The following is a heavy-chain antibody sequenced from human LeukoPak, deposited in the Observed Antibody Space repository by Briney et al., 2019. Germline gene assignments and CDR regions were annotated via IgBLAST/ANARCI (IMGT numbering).Heavy chain of an antibody. V-gene: IGHV3-66*01. CDR2: IYRGGST. CDR3: ARLYSGSYLFDY. D-gene: IGHD1-26*01. Sequence: GGSLRLSCAASGFTVGSNYMSWVRQAPGKGLEWVSIIYRGGSTNYADSVKGRFTISRDNAKNSLYLQMNSLRAEDTAVYYCARLYSGSYLFDYWGQGTLVTVSS. J-gene: IGHJ4*02. CDR1: GFTVGSNY.